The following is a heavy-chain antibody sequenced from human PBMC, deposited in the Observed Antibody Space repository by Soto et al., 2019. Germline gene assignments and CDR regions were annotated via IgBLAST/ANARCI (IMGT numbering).Heavy chain of an antibody. J-gene: IGHJ4*02. V-gene: IGHV3-30-3*01. CDR2: ISYDGSNK. Sequence: QVQLVESGGGVVQPGRSLRLSCAASGFTFSSYAMHWVRQAPGKGLEWVAVISYDGSNKYYADSVKGRFTISRDNSKNTLYLQMNSLRAEDTAVYYGAGGSSGEAPPAFDYWGQGTLVTVSS. D-gene: IGHD2-15*01. CDR3: AGGSSGEAPPAFDY. CDR1: GFTFSSYA.